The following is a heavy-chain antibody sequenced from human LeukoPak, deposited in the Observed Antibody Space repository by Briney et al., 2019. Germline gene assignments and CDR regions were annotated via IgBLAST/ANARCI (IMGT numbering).Heavy chain of an antibody. CDR3: VSFYETY. D-gene: IGHD2-2*01. J-gene: IGHJ4*02. Sequence: GGSLRLSRAASGNHWMHWVRQAPGKGLVWVSHINGDGSWTTYADSVKGRFTISKDNAKNTVYLQMNNLRAEDTAVYYCVSFYETYWGRGTLVTVSS. CDR2: INGDGSWT. CDR1: GNHW. V-gene: IGHV3-74*01.